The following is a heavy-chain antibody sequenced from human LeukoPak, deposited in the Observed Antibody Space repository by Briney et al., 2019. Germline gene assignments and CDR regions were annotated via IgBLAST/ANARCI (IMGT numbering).Heavy chain of an antibody. CDR1: GFTFSSYSMN. CDR2: IYYSGST. J-gene: IGHJ4*02. V-gene: IGHV4-39*01. CDR3: ARLALPDYYDSSGYSFDY. D-gene: IGHD3-22*01. Sequence: GSPRLSCAASGFTFSSYSMNWVRQAPGKGLEWIGSIYYSGSTYYNPSLKSRVTISVDTSKNQFSLKLSSVTAADTAVYYCARLALPDYYDSSGYSFDYWGQGTLVTVSS.